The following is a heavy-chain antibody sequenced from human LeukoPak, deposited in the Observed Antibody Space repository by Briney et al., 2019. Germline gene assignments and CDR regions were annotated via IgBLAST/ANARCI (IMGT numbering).Heavy chain of an antibody. V-gene: IGHV3-21*05. D-gene: IGHD3-3*01. CDR3: ARDSELLEWLPDSDL. CDR2: ISISNSYI. Sequence: GGSLRLSCAASGFTFSSYSMNWVRQAPGKGLEWVSYISISNSYIYYADSVKGRFTVSRDNAKNSVYLQMNSLRAEDTAVYYCARDSELLEWLPDSDLWGQGTLVTVSS. J-gene: IGHJ5*02. CDR1: GFTFSSYS.